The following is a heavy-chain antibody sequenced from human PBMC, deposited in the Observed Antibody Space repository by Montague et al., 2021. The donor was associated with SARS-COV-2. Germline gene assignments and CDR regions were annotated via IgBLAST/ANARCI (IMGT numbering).Heavy chain of an antibody. CDR3: AADYGERDWFDP. J-gene: IGHJ5*02. V-gene: IGHV4-39*01. D-gene: IGHD4-17*01. Sequence: SETLSLTCTVSGGSISSSSYYWGWIRQPPGKGLEWIGSIYYSGSTHYXPCLKSRVTISIDTSKNQFSLKLSSVTAADTAVYYCAADYGERDWFDPWGQGTLVTVSS. CDR2: IYYSGST. CDR1: GGSISSSSYY.